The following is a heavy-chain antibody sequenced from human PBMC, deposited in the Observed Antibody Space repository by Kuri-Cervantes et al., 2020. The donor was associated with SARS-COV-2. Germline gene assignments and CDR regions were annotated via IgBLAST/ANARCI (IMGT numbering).Heavy chain of an antibody. Sequence: ESLKISCAASGFTFSSYSMNWVRQPPGKGLEWIGEINHSGSTNYDPSLKSRVTISVDTSKNQFSLKLSSVTAADTAVYYCARWGYYDFWSGYVVGDYYYYMDVWGKGTTVTVSS. D-gene: IGHD3-3*01. CDR3: ARWGYYDFWSGYVVGDYYYYMDV. J-gene: IGHJ6*03. V-gene: IGHV4-34*01. CDR2: INHSGST. CDR1: GFTFSSYS.